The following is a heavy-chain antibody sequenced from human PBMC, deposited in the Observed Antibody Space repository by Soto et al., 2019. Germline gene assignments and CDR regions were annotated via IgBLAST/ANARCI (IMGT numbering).Heavy chain of an antibody. CDR2: IWNDGSNE. CDR1: GFTFSRDA. J-gene: IGHJ3*02. V-gene: IGHV3-33*01. CDR3: VRDAADSGYAFDI. D-gene: IGHD3-10*01. Sequence: QLVESGGGVVQPGRSLRLSCAASGFTFSRDAMHWVRQAPGKGLEWVAFIWNDGSNEYYADSVKGRAIISRDNSENTVYLQMTRLRGEGKAVYFCVRDAADSGYAFDIWGQGTMVTVSS.